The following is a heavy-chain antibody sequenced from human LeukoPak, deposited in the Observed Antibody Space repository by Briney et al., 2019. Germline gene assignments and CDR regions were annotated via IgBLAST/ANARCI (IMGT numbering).Heavy chain of an antibody. D-gene: IGHD6-13*01. CDR3: ARGPIAAVAFFDY. J-gene: IGHJ4*02. CDR2: INAGNGDT. V-gene: IGHV1-3*01. CDR1: GYTFTNYA. Sequence: ASVKLSCKASGYTFTNYAIHWVRQAPGQRPEWMGWINAGNGDTRYLQRFQGRVTITRDTSASAVYMELSSLRYEDTAMFYCARGPIAAVAFFDYWGQGTLASVSA.